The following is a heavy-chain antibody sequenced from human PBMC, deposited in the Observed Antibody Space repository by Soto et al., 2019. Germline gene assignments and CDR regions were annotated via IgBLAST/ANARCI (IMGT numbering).Heavy chain of an antibody. CDR1: GFTFSSYS. Sequence: EVQLVESGGGLVKPGGSLRLSCAASGFTFSSYSMNWVRQAPGKGLEWVSSISSSSSYIYYADSVKGRFTISRDNAKNSLYRQMNSLRAEDTAVYYCARVGPPYSSSWSHYYYGMDVWGQGTTVTVSS. J-gene: IGHJ6*02. CDR2: ISSSSSYI. D-gene: IGHD6-13*01. V-gene: IGHV3-21*01. CDR3: ARVGPPYSSSWSHYYYGMDV.